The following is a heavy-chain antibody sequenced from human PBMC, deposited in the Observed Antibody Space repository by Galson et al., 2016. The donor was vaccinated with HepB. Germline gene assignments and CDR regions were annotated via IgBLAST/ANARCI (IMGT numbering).Heavy chain of an antibody. D-gene: IGHD6-19*01. V-gene: IGHV3-23*01. CDR1: GFFFSGRA. CDR2: INNGAATT. CDR3: VGDPPSSGWAFDP. J-gene: IGHJ5*02. Sequence: SLRLSCAASGFFFSGRAMSWVRQAPGKGLEWVSGINNGAATTGYADSVKGRFTISRDNSIYTSYLQMNSLRVEDTAVYYCVGDPPSSGWAFDPWGQGTLVTVSS.